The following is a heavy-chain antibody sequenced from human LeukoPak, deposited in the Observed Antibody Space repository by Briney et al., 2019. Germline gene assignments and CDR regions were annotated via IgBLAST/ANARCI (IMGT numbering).Heavy chain of an antibody. Sequence: PSETLSLTCTVSGGSISSYSWSWIRQPPGKGLEWIGSIYYSGSTNYNPSLKSRVTMSVDTSKNQFSLKLSSVTAADTAVYYCARHGGESIVAMILHAFDIWDQGTMVTVSS. CDR1: GGSISSYS. CDR3: ARHGGESIVAMILHAFDI. D-gene: IGHD5-12*01. CDR2: IYYSGST. V-gene: IGHV4-59*08. J-gene: IGHJ3*02.